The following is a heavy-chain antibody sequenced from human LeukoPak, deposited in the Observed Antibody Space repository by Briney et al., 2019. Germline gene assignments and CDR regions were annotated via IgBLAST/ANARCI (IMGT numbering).Heavy chain of an antibody. J-gene: IGHJ4*02. CDR1: GFSFEDYG. CDR3: ARDVLYRLDQNSGWYGFDS. V-gene: IGHV3-20*04. D-gene: IGHD6-19*01. Sequence: GGSLRLSCAASGFSFEDYGMSWVRQAPGKGLEWVSGSSWKGGITAYADPVKGRFTIARDNAKKSLYLQMNSLRAEDTAFYYCARDVLYRLDQNSGWYGFDSWGQGTLVTVSS. CDR2: SSWKGGIT.